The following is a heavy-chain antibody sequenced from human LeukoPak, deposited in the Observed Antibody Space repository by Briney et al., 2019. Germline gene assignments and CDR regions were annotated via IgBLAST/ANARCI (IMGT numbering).Heavy chain of an antibody. Sequence: SETLSLTCTVSVGSISSYYWSWIRQPPGKGLEWIGYIYYSGSTNYNPSLKSRVTISVDTSKNQFSLKLSSVTAADTAVYYCARDNYYDSSGYSPFDYWGQGTLVTVSS. CDR3: ARDNYYDSSGYSPFDY. CDR2: IYYSGST. D-gene: IGHD3-22*01. V-gene: IGHV4-59*01. J-gene: IGHJ4*02. CDR1: VGSISSYY.